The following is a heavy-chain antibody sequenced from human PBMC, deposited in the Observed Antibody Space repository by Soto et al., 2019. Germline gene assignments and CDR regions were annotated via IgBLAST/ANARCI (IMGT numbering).Heavy chain of an antibody. D-gene: IGHD3-16*02. J-gene: IGHJ4*02. V-gene: IGHV3-23*01. CDR2: ISGSGGST. CDR1: GFTFSSYA. CDR3: AKDYALYDYIWGSYRYSKDFDY. Sequence: VQLLESGGGLVQPGGSLRLSCAASGFTFSSYAMSWVRQAPGKGLEWVSAISGSGGSTYYADSVKGRFTISRDNSKNTLYLQMNSLRAEDTAVYYCAKDYALYDYIWGSYRYSKDFDYWGQGTLVTVSS.